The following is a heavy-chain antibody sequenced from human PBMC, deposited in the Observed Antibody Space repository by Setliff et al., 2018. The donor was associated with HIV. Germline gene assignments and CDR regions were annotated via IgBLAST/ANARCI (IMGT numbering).Heavy chain of an antibody. V-gene: IGHV4-61*02. Sequence: SETLSLTCAVFGGSISSGSYYWSWIRQPAGKGLEWIGRIYTSGSTNYNPSLKSRVTISVDTSKNQFSLKLSSVTAADTAVYYCAREMGSSWYVRGYYYYGMDVWGQGTTVTVSS. CDR2: IYTSGST. D-gene: IGHD6-13*01. J-gene: IGHJ6*02. CDR1: GGSISSGSYY. CDR3: AREMGSSWYVRGYYYYGMDV.